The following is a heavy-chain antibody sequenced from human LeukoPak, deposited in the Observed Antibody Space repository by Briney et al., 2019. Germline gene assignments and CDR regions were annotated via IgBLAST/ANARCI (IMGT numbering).Heavy chain of an antibody. Sequence: AETLSLTCTVSGGSISSYYRSWVRQPPGKGLEWIGDIYYSGSTYYNASVKSRFTISVDTSKNKLSLQLSTVSAADTAEYYCARAVGAGATSNFDYWGQGTLVTVSS. J-gene: IGHJ4*02. CDR3: ARAVGAGATSNFDY. V-gene: IGHV4-59*12. CDR1: GGSISSYY. CDR2: IYYSGST. D-gene: IGHD1-26*01.